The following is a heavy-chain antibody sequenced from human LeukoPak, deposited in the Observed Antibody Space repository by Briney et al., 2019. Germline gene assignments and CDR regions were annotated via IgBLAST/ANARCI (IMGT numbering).Heavy chain of an antibody. D-gene: IGHD6-13*01. V-gene: IGHV4-61*02. CDR3: AREAPTSIAAAGTEDY. CDR1: GGSISSGSYY. J-gene: IGHJ4*02. CDR2: IYTSGST. Sequence: SETLSLTCTVSGGSISSGSYYWSWIRQPAGKGLEWIGRIYTSGSTNYNPSLKSRVTISVDTSKNQFSLKLSSVTAADTAVYYCAREAPTSIAAAGTEDYWGQGTLVTVSS.